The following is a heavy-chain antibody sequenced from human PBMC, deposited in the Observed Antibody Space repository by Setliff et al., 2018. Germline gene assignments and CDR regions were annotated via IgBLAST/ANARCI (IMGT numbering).Heavy chain of an antibody. D-gene: IGHD3-3*01. CDR2: IMQDGGAQ. CDR1: GFTFNNYW. J-gene: IGHJ4*02. CDR3: ARIFLYGTSWYFDN. Sequence: PGGSLRLSCEAFGFTFNNYWVSWARQAPGKGLEWVANIMQDGGAQYYLDSVKGRFTVSRDNSNNTLYLHMSSLRAEDTAVYFCARIFLYGTSWYFDNWGQGTLVTVSS. V-gene: IGHV3-7*03.